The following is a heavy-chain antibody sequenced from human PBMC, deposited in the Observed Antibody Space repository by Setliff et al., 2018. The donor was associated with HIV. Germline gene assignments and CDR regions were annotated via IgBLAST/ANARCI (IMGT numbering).Heavy chain of an antibody. D-gene: IGHD1-26*01. CDR2: VNNDGTDT. CDR1: GFTFSTYS. V-gene: IGHV3-74*01. Sequence: GESLRLSCAASGFTFSTYSMKWVRQAPGKGLVCVSRVNNDGTDTIYADSVKGRFTISRDNAKSTVYLQMGSLSADDTAVYYCARGGFNHAFDIWGQGTMVTVSS. J-gene: IGHJ3*02. CDR3: ARGGFNHAFDI.